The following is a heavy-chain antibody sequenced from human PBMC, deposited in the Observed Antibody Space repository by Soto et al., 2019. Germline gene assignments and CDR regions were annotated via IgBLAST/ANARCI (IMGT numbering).Heavy chain of an antibody. CDR2: ISGSGGST. CDR1: GFTFSSYA. J-gene: IGHJ3*02. Sequence: EVQLLESGGGLVQPGGSLRLSCAASGFTFSSYAMSWVRQAPGKGLEWVSAISGSGGSTYYADSVKGWFTISRDNSKNTLYLQMNSLRAEDTAVYYCAKRGRYYGSGSYYTQNDAFDIWGQGTMVTVSS. V-gene: IGHV3-23*01. D-gene: IGHD3-10*01. CDR3: AKRGRYYGSGSYYTQNDAFDI.